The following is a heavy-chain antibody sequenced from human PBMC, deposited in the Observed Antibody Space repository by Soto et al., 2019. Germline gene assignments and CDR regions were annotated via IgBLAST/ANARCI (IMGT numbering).Heavy chain of an antibody. Sequence: QVQLHESGPGLVKPSETLSLTCTVSGGSMFGFYWSWFRQPAGKTLEWIGRIYTSGATAYNPSLTTRVTMSVADSKTQFSLRLTSVTAADTAVYYCAKASRPFRGDSPFDSWGQGTLVSVSS. CDR3: AKASRPFRGDSPFDS. J-gene: IGHJ4*02. V-gene: IGHV4-4*07. D-gene: IGHD3-10*01. CDR2: IYTSGAT. CDR1: GGSMFGFY.